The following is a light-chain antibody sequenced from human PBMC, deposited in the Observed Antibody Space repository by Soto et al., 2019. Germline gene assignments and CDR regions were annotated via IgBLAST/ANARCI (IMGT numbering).Light chain of an antibody. V-gene: IGKV2-28*01. CDR2: LGS. Sequence: DIVMTQSPLSLPVTPGEPASISCRSSQSLLHSNGYNCVDWYLQKPGQSPQLLIHLGSNRASGVPDRFSGSGSGTEFTLKINRVEAEDVGFYFCMQALQTPLTFGGGTKVEIK. J-gene: IGKJ4*01. CDR3: MQALQTPLT. CDR1: QSLLHSNGYNC.